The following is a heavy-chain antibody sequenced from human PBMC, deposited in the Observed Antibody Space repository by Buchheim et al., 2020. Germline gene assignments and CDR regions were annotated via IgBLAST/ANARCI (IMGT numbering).Heavy chain of an antibody. CDR2: ISYDGSNK. CDR3: AKDGVGATTRGLITYYFDY. D-gene: IGHD1-26*01. CDR1: GFTFSSYS. Sequence: QVQLVESGGGVVQPGRSLRLSCAASGFTFSSYSMHWVRQAPGKGLEWVAVISYDGSNKYYADSVKGRFTISRDNSKNTLYLQMNSLRAEDTAVYYCAKDGVGATTRGLITYYFDYWGQGTL. J-gene: IGHJ4*02. V-gene: IGHV3-30*18.